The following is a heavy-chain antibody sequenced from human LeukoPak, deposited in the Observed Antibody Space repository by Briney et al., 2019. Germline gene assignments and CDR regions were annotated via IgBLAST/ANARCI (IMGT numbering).Heavy chain of an antibody. Sequence: GGSLRLSCAASEFTVSSNYMTWVRQAPGKGLEWVSVIYIGGTTYYADSVKGRFTISRDNAKNTLFLQMNSLRVEDTAVYYCVRDQGGGDDYWGQGTLVTVSS. V-gene: IGHV3-53*01. J-gene: IGHJ4*02. CDR2: IYIGGTT. D-gene: IGHD3-16*01. CDR3: VRDQGGGDDY. CDR1: EFTVSSNY.